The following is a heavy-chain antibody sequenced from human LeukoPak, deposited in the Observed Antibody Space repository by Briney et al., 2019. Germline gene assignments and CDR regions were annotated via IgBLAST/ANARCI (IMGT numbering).Heavy chain of an antibody. D-gene: IGHD1-1*01. CDR3: AKDIGLGIQLERFFDY. CDR2: ISWNSAII. CDR1: GFTFDDYA. J-gene: IGHJ4*02. Sequence: PGGSLRLSCAASGFTFDDYAMHWVRQAPGKGLEWVSGISWNSAIITYADSVKGRFTISRDNAKNPLYLQMNSLITEDTALYYCAKDIGLGIQLERFFDYWGQGTLVTVSS. V-gene: IGHV3-9*01.